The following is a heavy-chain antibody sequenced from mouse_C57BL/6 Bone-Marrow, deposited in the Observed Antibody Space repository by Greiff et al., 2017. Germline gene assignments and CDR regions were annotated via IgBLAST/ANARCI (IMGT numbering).Heavy chain of an antibody. D-gene: IGHD2-3*01. J-gene: IGHJ3*01. Sequence: QVQLQQSGPGLVQPSQSLSITCTVSGFSLTSYGVHWVRQSPGKGLEWLGVIWSGGSTDYNAAFISRLSISKDNSKSQVFFKMNSLQADDTAIYYCARNSLDGYYERFAYWGQGTLVTVSA. CDR2: IWSGGST. CDR1: GFSLTSYG. CDR3: ARNSLDGYYERFAY. V-gene: IGHV2-2*01.